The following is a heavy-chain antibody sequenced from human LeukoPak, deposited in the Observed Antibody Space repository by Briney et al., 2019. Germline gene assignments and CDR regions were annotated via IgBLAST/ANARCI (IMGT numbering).Heavy chain of an antibody. D-gene: IGHD3-10*02. V-gene: IGHV3-7*01. CDR2: VKQDGSEK. CDR3: AELGITMIGGV. Sequence: GGSLRLSCAASGFTFSSYGMSWVRQAPGKGLEWVANVKQDGSEKHYVDSVKGRFTISRDNAKNSLYLQMNSLRAEDTAVYYCAELGITMIGGVWGKGTTVTISS. J-gene: IGHJ6*04. CDR1: GFTFSSYG.